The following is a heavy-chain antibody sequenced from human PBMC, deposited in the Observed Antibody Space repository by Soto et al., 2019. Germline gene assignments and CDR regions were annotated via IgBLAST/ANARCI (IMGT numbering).Heavy chain of an antibody. J-gene: IGHJ4*02. V-gene: IGHV3-11*01. CDR3: ARDCSGGSCYPADYYFDY. CDR1: GFTFSDYY. CDR2: ISSSGSTI. Sequence: GGSLRLSCAASGFTFSDYYMSWIRQAPGKGLEWVSYISSSGSTIYYADSVKGRFTISRDNAKNSLYLQMNSLRAEDTAVYYCARDCSGGSCYPADYYFDYWGQGTLVTVSS. D-gene: IGHD2-15*01.